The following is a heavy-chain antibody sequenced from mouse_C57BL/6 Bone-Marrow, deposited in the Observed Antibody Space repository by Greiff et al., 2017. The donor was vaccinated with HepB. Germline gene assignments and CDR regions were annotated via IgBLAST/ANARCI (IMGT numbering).Heavy chain of an antibody. CDR3: ARRSTVVAHWYFDV. V-gene: IGHV5-17*01. CDR1: GFTFSDYG. J-gene: IGHJ1*03. D-gene: IGHD1-1*01. Sequence: EVHLVESGGGLVKPGGSLKLSCAASGFTFSDYGMHWVRQAPEKGLEWVAYISSGSSTIYYADTVKGRFTISRDNAKNTLFLQMTSLRSEDTAMYYCARRSTVVAHWYFDVWGTGTTVTVSS. CDR2: ISSGSSTI.